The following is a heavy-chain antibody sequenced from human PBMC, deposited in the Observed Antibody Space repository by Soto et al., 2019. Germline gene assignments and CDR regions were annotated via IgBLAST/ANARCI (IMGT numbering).Heavy chain of an antibody. D-gene: IGHD3-10*01. Sequence: ASVKVSCKASGGTFSSYAISWVRQAPGQGLEWMGGIIPIFGTANYAQKFQGRVTITADESTSTAYMELSSLRSEDTAVFYCARGGVRGVFLTKNNGMDVWGQGTTVTVSS. CDR3: ARGGVRGVFLTKNNGMDV. CDR2: IIPIFGTA. CDR1: GGTFSSYA. V-gene: IGHV1-69*13. J-gene: IGHJ6*02.